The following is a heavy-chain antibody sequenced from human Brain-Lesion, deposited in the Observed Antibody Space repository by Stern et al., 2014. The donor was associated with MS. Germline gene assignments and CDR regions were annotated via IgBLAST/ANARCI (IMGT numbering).Heavy chain of an antibody. Sequence: VQLVESGPGLVKPSQTLSLSCTVSGGSISSGGYYWSWIRQPAGKGLEWIGRIFNSGSTSYNPSLKSRGTISIDTSKNQFPLRLNSMTAADTAVYYCARGRVVPGFQYYATDVWGQGTTVIVSS. V-gene: IGHV4-61*02. J-gene: IGHJ6*02. CDR1: GGSISSGGYY. CDR3: ARGRVVPGFQYYATDV. D-gene: IGHD2-2*01. CDR2: IFNSGST.